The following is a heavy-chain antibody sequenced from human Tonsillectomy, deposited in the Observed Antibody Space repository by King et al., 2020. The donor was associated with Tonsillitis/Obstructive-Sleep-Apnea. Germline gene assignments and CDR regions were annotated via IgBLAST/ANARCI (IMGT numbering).Heavy chain of an antibody. J-gene: IGHJ4*02. CDR1: GFTFGSYW. CDR3: ASDIVVVPAATDY. D-gene: IGHD2-2*01. CDR2: INTDGSST. Sequence: VQLVESGGGLVQPGGSLRLSCAASGFTFGSYWMHWVRQAPGKGLVWVSRINTDGSSTSYADSEKGRFTISRDNAKNTLYLQMNSLRAEDTAVYYCASDIVVVPAATDYWGQGTLVTVSS. V-gene: IGHV3-74*01.